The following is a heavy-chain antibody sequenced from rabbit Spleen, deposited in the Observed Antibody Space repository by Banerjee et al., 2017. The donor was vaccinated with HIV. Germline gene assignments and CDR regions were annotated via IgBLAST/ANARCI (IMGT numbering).Heavy chain of an antibody. J-gene: IGHJ2*01. CDR1: GFSFSSNW. D-gene: IGHD1-1*01. Sequence: LEESGGGLVKPGGTLTLTCTVSGFSFSSNWICWVRQAPGKGLEWIACIDTNDGDTDYANWPKGRFTISKTSSTTVTLQMTSLTAADTGTYFCARNYVNAFDPWGPGTLVTVS. V-gene: IGHV1S45*01. CDR3: ARNYVNAFDP. CDR2: IDTNDGDT.